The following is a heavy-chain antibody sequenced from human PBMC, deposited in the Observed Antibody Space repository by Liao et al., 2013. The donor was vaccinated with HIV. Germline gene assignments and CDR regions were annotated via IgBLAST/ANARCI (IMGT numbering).Heavy chain of an antibody. J-gene: IGHJ1*01. CDR3: AGRGSSWYGEYFHH. V-gene: IGHV4-4*07. Sequence: QVQLQESGPVLVKPSETLSLTCTVSGGSISSHYWNWIRQPAGKGLECIGRIYSSGSTNYNPSLKSRVTMSVDTSKNQFSLKLNSVTAADTAVYYCAGRGSSWYGEYFHHWGQGTLVTVSA. CDR1: GGSISSHY. D-gene: IGHD6-13*01. CDR2: IYSSGST.